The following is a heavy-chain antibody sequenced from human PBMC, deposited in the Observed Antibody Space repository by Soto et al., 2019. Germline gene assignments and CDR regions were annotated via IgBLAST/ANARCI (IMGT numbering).Heavy chain of an antibody. CDR2: MNPNSGNT. CDR1: GYTFTSYD. V-gene: IGHV1-8*01. Sequence: GASVKVSCKASGYTFTSYDINWVRQATGRGLEWMGWMNPNSGNTGYAQKFQGRVTMTRNTSISTAYMELSSLRSEDTAVYYCARAPRTPSIAAAGTKENWFDPWGQGTLVTVSS. CDR3: ARAPRTPSIAAAGTKENWFDP. D-gene: IGHD6-13*01. J-gene: IGHJ5*02.